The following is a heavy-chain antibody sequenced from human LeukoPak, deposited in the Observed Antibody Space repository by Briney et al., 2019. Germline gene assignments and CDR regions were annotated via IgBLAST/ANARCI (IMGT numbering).Heavy chain of an antibody. CDR1: GFTFSNAC. Sequence: GGSLRLSCAASGFTFSNACMTWVRQAPGKGLEWVGHIKSKTDGGTTDFAALVKGRFTISRDDSKNTLFLQMNSLKTEDTAVYYCTTGTWIQLWLPDYWGQGTLVTVSS. CDR3: TTGTWIQLWLPDY. V-gene: IGHV3-15*01. D-gene: IGHD5-18*01. J-gene: IGHJ4*02. CDR2: IKSKTDGGTT.